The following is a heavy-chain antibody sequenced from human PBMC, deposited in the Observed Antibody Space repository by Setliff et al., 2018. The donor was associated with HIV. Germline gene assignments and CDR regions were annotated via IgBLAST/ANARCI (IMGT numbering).Heavy chain of an antibody. CDR2: IYPGYSNT. CDR1: GYSFTSYW. J-gene: IGHJ6*03. D-gene: IGHD6-13*01. CDR3: ARTGYSSSWGGFSGYYYYMDV. Sequence: GESLKLSCKGSGYSFTSYWIDWVRQMPGEGLEWMGIIYPGYSNTRYSPSCQGQVTISASKSNSTAYLQWNSLKASDAAMYYCARTGYSSSWGGFSGYYYYMDVWGKGTTVTVSS. V-gene: IGHV5-51*01.